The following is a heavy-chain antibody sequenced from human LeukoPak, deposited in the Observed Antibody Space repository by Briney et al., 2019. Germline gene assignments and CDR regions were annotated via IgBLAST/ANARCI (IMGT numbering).Heavy chain of an antibody. D-gene: IGHD3-10*01. CDR2: IFYSGST. J-gene: IGHJ2*01. CDR1: GGSISSSSYY. V-gene: IGHV4-39*07. Sequence: ASETLSLTCTVSGGSISSSSYYWGWIRQPPGKGLEWIGSIFYSGSTYYNPSLKSRVTISVDTSKNQFSLKLTSVTAADTAVYYCARLRGAGSWYFDLWGRGTLATVSS. CDR3: ARLRGAGSWYFDL.